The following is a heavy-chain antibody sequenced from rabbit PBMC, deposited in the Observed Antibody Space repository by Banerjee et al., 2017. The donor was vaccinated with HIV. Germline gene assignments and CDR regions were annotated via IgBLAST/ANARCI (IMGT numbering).Heavy chain of an antibody. D-gene: IGHD1-1*01. Sequence: QEQLVESGGGLVQPEGSLTLTCTASGFSFSSSYYMCWVRQAPGKGLEWIGCIYSSSGSTDYATWVNGRFTISKTSSTTVTLQMTSLTAADTATYFCARSYGSSSGFGLWGQGTLVTVS. CDR2: IYSSSGST. V-gene: IGHV1S45*01. CDR1: GFSFSSSYY. CDR3: ARSYGSSSGFGL. J-gene: IGHJ3*01.